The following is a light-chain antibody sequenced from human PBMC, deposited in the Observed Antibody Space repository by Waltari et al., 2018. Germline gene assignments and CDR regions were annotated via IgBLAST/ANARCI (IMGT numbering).Light chain of an antibody. CDR1: QRITNY. J-gene: IGKJ2*01. Sequence: DIEMTQSPSSLSAAVGDSVTITCWASQRITNYLNWYEQKPVKAPNLLIFAASSVQSGVPARFSGSGSRTEFTLTISSLQPEDFATYYCQQSYSPPYTFGQGTKLEIK. CDR2: AAS. V-gene: IGKV1-39*01. CDR3: QQSYSPPYT.